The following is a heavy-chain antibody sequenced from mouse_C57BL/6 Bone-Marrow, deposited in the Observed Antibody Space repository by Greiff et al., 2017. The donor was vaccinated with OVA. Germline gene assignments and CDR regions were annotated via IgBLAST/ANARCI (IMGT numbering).Heavy chain of an antibody. CDR3: ARAPRGYYGNYD. CDR2: ISYDGSN. J-gene: IGHJ3*01. V-gene: IGHV3-6*01. CDR1: GYSITSGYY. D-gene: IGHD2-1*01. Sequence: EVQRVESGPGLVKPSQSLSLTCSVTGYSITSGYYWNWIRQFPGNKLEWMGYISYDGSNNYNPSLKNRISITRDTSKNQFFLKLNSVTTEDTATYYCARAPRGYYGNYDWGQGTLVTVSA.